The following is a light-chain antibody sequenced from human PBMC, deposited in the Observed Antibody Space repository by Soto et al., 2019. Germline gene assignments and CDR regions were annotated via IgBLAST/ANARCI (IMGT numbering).Light chain of an antibody. CDR2: DVS. J-gene: IGLJ1*01. Sequence: QSALTQLASVSGSPGQSLTISCTGTSSDVGGYNYVSWYQQHPGKAPKFMIYDVSNRPSGVSNRFSGSKSGNTASLTISGLQAEDEADYYCSSYTTSNTRQIVFGTGTKLTVL. CDR3: SSYTTSNTRQIV. CDR1: SSDVGGYNY. V-gene: IGLV2-14*01.